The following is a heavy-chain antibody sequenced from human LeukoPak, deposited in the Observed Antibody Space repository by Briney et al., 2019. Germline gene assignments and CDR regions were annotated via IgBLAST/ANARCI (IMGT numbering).Heavy chain of an antibody. CDR1: GFTFSSYW. Sequence: GGSLRLSCAASGFTFSSYWMSWVRQAPGKGLEWVANIKQDGSEKYYVDSVKGRFTISRDKAKNSLYLQMNSLRAEDTAVYYCARDYSSSWYPGFSWFDPWGQGTLVTVSS. CDR2: IKQDGSEK. V-gene: IGHV3-7*01. J-gene: IGHJ5*02. CDR3: ARDYSSSWYPGFSWFDP. D-gene: IGHD6-13*01.